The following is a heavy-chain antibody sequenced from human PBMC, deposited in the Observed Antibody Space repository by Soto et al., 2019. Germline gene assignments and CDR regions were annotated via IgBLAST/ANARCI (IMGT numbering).Heavy chain of an antibody. CDR3: AKRRGAGGHFDY. CDR1: GITLSSYA. J-gene: IGHJ4*02. CDR2: VSIGGST. V-gene: IGHV3-23*01. Sequence: GGSLRLSCAASGITLSSYAMSWVRQAPGKGPEWVAVVSIGGSTHYADSVRGRFTISRDNSKNTLSLQMSSLTAEDTAVYFCAKRRGAGGHFDYWGQGALVTVSS. D-gene: IGHD2-15*01.